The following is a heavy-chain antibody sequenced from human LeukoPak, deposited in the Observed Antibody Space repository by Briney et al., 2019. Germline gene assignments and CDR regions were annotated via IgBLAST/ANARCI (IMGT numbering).Heavy chain of an antibody. V-gene: IGHV3-21*01. Sequence: PGRSLRLSCAASGFTFSNYNMNWVRQAPGKGLEWVSSISGSSSYLYYADSLKGRFTISRDNAKNSLHLQMNSLRAEDTAVYFCARRFCSSTSCFGFDYWGQGTRVTVSS. J-gene: IGHJ4*02. CDR1: GFTFSNYN. CDR2: ISGSSSYL. D-gene: IGHD2-2*01. CDR3: ARRFCSSTSCFGFDY.